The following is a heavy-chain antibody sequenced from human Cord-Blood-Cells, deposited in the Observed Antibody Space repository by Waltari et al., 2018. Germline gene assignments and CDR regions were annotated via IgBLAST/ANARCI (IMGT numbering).Heavy chain of an antibody. V-gene: IGHV3-21*01. J-gene: IGHJ3*02. CDR1: GFTFSSYS. CDR2: ISSSSSYI. CDR3: ARATITLDAFDI. Sequence: VQLVESGGGLVKPGGSLRLSCSASGFTFSSYSMTWSCQAPGKGLEWVSSISSSSSYIYYADSVKGRFTISRDNAKNSLYLQMNSLRAEDTAVYYCARATITLDAFDIWGQGTMVTDSS.